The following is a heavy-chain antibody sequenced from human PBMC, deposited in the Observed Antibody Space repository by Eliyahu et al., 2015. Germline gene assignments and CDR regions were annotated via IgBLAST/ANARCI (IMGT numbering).Heavy chain of an antibody. V-gene: IGHV1-18*01. CDR3: ARDVDGYSGGTYYYGMDV. Sequence: GLEWMGWISAYNGNTNYAQKLQGRVTMTTDTSTSTAYMELRSLRSDDTAVYYCARDVDGYSGGTYYYGMDVWGQGTTVTVSS. D-gene: IGHD5-24*01. J-gene: IGHJ6*02. CDR2: ISAYNGNT.